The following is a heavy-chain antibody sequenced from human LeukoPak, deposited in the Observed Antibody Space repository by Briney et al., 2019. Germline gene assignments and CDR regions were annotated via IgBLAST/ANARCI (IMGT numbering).Heavy chain of an antibody. CDR3: AKGREWYYYYMDV. J-gene: IGHJ6*03. CDR2: ISSKGGST. V-gene: IGHV3-64*01. CDR1: GFTFSSYA. D-gene: IGHD3-3*01. Sequence: PGGPLRLSGAASGFTFSSYAMHWVRQAPGKGREYVSAISSKGGSTYYATSAKGRFTISGETSPNTLYLQMGSLRAEDMAVYYCAKGREWYYYYMDVWGKGTTVTVSS.